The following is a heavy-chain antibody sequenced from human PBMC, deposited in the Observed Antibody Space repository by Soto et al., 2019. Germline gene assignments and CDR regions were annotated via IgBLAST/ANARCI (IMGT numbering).Heavy chain of an antibody. CDR3: ARRIYSGSNLPDAVDI. J-gene: IGHJ3*02. CDR2: ISYDGSNK. Sequence: GGSLRLSCAASGFTFSSYAMHWVRQAPGKGLEWVAVISYDGSNKYYTESVKGRFTISRDNSKKTLNLQMNSLRGEDKDEYYCARRIYSGSNLPDAVDIWGQGTMVTVSS. CDR1: GFTFSSYA. V-gene: IGHV3-30-3*01. D-gene: IGHD1-26*01.